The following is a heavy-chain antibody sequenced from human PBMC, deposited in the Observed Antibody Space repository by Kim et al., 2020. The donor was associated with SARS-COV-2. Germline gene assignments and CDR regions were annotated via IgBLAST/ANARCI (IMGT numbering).Heavy chain of an antibody. CDR3: ATVRTY. CDR1: GFDFRNTW. V-gene: IGHV3-15*01. J-gene: IGHJ4*01. Sequence: GGSLRLSCAAFGFDFRNTWMNWVRQAPGKGLEWIGRIKSSSDGGTVDYAGPVKGRFTMSRDDSKDTLYLQMNNLNTEDTAMYYCATVRTYWGHGTLLTVS. CDR2: IKSSSDGGTV.